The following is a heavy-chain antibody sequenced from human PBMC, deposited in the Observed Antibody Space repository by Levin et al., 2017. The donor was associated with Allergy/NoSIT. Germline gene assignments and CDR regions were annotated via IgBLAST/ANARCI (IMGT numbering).Heavy chain of an antibody. Sequence: PGESLKISCKASGGTFSSYAISWVRQAPGQGLEWMGGIIPIFGTADYAQKFQGRVTITADESTSTAYMELSSLRSEDTAVYYCARDQGRDGYNWGWFDPWGQGTLVTVSS. CDR1: GGTFSSYA. V-gene: IGHV1-69*01. CDR2: IIPIFGTA. CDR3: ARDQGRDGYNWGWFDP. J-gene: IGHJ5*02. D-gene: IGHD5-24*01.